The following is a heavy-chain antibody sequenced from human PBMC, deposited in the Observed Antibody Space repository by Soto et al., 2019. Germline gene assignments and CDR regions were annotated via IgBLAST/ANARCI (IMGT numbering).Heavy chain of an antibody. CDR1: GFNFSRYV. CDR2: IWYDGGNK. D-gene: IGHD6-19*01. Sequence: QVQLVESGGGVVQPGRSLRLSCAASGFNFSRYVLHWVRQAPGQGLEWVAVIWYDGGNKYYADSVKGRFTISRDNSKNTLYLQMNSLRAEDTAVYYCARDGQWRTRDGLRSSYYFDYWGQGTLVTVSS. V-gene: IGHV3-33*01. J-gene: IGHJ4*02. CDR3: ARDGQWRTRDGLRSSYYFDY.